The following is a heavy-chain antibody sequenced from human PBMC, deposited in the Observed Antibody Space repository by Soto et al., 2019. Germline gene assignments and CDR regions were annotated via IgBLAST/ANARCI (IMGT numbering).Heavy chain of an antibody. CDR1: GFTFSTYA. CDR2: ISGRGGTT. CDR3: AKIKGGMGFEY. D-gene: IGHD3-16*01. J-gene: IGHJ4*02. Sequence: GTPRLSCAASGFTFSTYAMSWVRQAPGKGLEWVSGISGRGGTTNYADSVKGRFTISRDNSKNTLYLQMNSLRAEDTAVNYCAKIKGGMGFEYWCMGTLETLTS. V-gene: IGHV3-23*01.